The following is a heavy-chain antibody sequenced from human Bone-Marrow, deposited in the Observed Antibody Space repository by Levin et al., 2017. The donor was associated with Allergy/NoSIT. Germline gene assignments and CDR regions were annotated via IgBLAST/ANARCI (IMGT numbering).Heavy chain of an antibody. J-gene: IGHJ4*02. CDR3: AKDGRGSGWVGEEGYFDY. Sequence: LSLTCAASGFTFDDYAMHWVRQAPGKGLEWVSGISWNSGSIGYADSVKGRFTISRDNAKNSLYLQMNSLRAEDTALYYCAKDGRGSGWVGEEGYFDYWGQGTLVTVSS. CDR1: GFTFDDYA. CDR2: ISWNSGSI. D-gene: IGHD6-19*01. V-gene: IGHV3-9*01.